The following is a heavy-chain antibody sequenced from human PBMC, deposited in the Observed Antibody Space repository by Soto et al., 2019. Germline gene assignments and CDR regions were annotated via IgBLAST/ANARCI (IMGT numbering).Heavy chain of an antibody. V-gene: IGHV4-39*01. CDR1: GVSISDTSYY. CDR2: IYFSGTT. J-gene: IGHJ4*02. D-gene: IGHD5-12*01. Sequence: SETLSLTCNVSGVSISDTSYYWGWIRQPPGKGLEWIGTIYFSGTTFYNPSLKSRLTISVDTSKNQSSLRLSSVTAADTAVYCWARHVAHWGQGTLVTVSS. CDR3: ARHVAH.